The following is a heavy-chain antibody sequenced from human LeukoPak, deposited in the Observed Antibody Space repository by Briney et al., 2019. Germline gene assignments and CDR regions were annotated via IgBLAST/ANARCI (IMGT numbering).Heavy chain of an antibody. CDR3: ARDPGSGWYGMDY. CDR1: GYTFTGYY. D-gene: IGHD6-19*01. V-gene: IGHV1-2*02. J-gene: IGHJ4*02. Sequence: ASVKVSCKASGYTFTGYYMHWVRQAPGQGLEWMGWINPSSGGTNYAQKFQGRVTMTRDTSISTAYMELSRLRSDDTAVYYCARDPGSGWYGMDYWGLGTLVTVSS. CDR2: INPSSGGT.